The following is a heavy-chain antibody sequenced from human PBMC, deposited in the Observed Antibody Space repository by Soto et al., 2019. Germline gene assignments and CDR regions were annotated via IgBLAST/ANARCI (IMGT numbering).Heavy chain of an antibody. V-gene: IGHV1-46*01. Sequence: QVQLVQSGAEVKKPGASVKVSCKASGYTFTSYYMHWVRQAPGQGLEWMGIINPSGGSTSYAQKFQGGVXXTXEXXTRPGYMELSSLRSEDTAVYYCARVEFGRLDGMDVWGQGTTVTVSS. CDR3: ARVEFGRLDGMDV. CDR2: INPSGGST. J-gene: IGHJ6*02. CDR1: GYTFTSYY. D-gene: IGHD3-10*01.